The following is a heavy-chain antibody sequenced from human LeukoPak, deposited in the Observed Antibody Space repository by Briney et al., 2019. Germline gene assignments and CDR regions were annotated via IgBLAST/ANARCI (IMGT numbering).Heavy chain of an antibody. Sequence: ASVKVSCKASGYTFTGYYMHWVRQAPGQGLEWMGWINPNSGGTNYAQKFQGRVTMTRDTSISTAYMELSRLRSDDTAVYYCARDTPRPRGRYFDWLLKSFDYWGQGTLVTVSS. CDR2: INPNSGGT. CDR1: GYTFTGYY. V-gene: IGHV1-2*02. CDR3: ARDTPRPRGRYFDWLLKSFDY. D-gene: IGHD3-9*01. J-gene: IGHJ4*02.